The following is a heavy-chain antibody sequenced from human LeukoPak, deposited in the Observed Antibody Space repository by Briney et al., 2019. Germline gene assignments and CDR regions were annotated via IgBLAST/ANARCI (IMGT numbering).Heavy chain of an antibody. CDR2: ISWNSGSI. V-gene: IGHV3-9*01. CDR3: ARIYSGYDAFLDY. Sequence: GGSLRLSCAASGFTFDDYAMHWVRQAPGKGLEWVSGISWNSGSIGYADSVKGRFTISRDNAKNSLYLQMNSLRAEDTAVYYCARIYSGYDAFLDYWGQGTLVPVSS. J-gene: IGHJ4*02. D-gene: IGHD5-12*01. CDR1: GFTFDDYA.